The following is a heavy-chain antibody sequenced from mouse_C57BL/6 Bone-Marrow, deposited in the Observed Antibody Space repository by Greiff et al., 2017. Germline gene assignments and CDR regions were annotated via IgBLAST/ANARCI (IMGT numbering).Heavy chain of an antibody. CDR3: ARQGLLRGAY. CDR1: GYTFTSYW. J-gene: IGHJ3*01. V-gene: IGHV1-50*01. CDR2: IDPSDSYT. Sequence: QVQLQQPGAELVKPGASVKLSCKASGYTFTSYWMQWVKQRPGQGLEWIGEIDPSDSYTNYNQKFKGKATLTVDTSSSTAYMQLSSLTSEDSAVYYWARQGLLRGAYWGQGTLVTVSA. D-gene: IGHD2-3*01.